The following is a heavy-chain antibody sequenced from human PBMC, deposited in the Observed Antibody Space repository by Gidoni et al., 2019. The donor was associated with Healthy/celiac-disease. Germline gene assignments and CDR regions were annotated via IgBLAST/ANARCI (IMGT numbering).Heavy chain of an antibody. D-gene: IGHD3-10*01. J-gene: IGHJ4*02. Sequence: EVQLVESGGGLVQPGGSLRLSCAASVFTFRRYWMSWVRQDPGKGLEWVANIKQDGSEKYYVDAVKGRFTISRDNAKNSLYLQINSLRAEDTAVYYCARGLLLWFGELPDYFDYWGQGTLVTVSS. CDR2: IKQDGSEK. V-gene: IGHV3-7*01. CDR3: ARGLLLWFGELPDYFDY. CDR1: VFTFRRYW.